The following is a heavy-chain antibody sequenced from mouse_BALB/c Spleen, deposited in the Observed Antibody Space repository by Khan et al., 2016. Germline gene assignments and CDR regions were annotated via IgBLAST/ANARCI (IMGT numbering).Heavy chain of an antibody. J-gene: IGHJ4*01. Sequence: QIQLVQSGPELKKPGETVKISCKASGYTFTDYSIHWVKQAPGKGLKWMGWINTETGEPTYADDFKGRFAFSLETSASTAYLQINNLKNEDTATYFWSRSRGSTYDYDAMDYWGQGTSVTVSS. CDR1: GYTFTDYS. D-gene: IGHD1-1*01. V-gene: IGHV9-2-1*01. CDR3: SRSRGSTYDYDAMDY. CDR2: INTETGEP.